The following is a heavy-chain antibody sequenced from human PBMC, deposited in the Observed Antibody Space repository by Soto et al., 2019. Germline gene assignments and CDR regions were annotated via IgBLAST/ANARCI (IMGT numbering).Heavy chain of an antibody. V-gene: IGHV4-39*02. D-gene: IGHD2-2*01. CDR2: VYYSGST. Sequence: SETLSLTCSVSGGSIRSTSYYWGWIRQPPGKGLEWLATVYYSGSTYYNPSLRSRLTLPVDTSKNHFSLKVNSVTAADTAVYYCARCTGSCSGPSCYFSFDPWGQGTLVTVSS. CDR1: GGSIRSTSYY. CDR3: ARCTGSCSGPSCYFSFDP. J-gene: IGHJ5*02.